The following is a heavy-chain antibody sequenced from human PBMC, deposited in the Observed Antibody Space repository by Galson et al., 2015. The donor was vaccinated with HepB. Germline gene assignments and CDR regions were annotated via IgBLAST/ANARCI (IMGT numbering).Heavy chain of an antibody. CDR3: ARDGSNDSAFAI. V-gene: IGHV3-30*01. D-gene: IGHD2-15*01. CDR1: GFTFSSYA. J-gene: IGHJ3*02. Sequence: SLRLSCATSGFTFSSYAMHWVRQAPGKGLEWVAVISYGGRNKYYAESVKGRFTISRDNSKNTLYLHMNSLRGEDTAVYYCARDGSNDSAFAIWGQGTMVTVSS. CDR2: ISYGGRNK.